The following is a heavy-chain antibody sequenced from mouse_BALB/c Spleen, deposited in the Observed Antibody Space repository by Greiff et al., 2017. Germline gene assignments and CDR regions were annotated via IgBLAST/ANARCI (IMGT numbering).Heavy chain of an antibody. D-gene: IGHD1-1*01. J-gene: IGHJ2*01. CDR1: GYSFTGYY. CDR2: INPYNGAT. Sequence: EVQLQQSGPELVKPGASVKISCKASGYSFTGYYMHWVKQSHVKSLEWIGRINPYNGATSYNQNFKDKASLTVDKSSSTAYMELHSLTSEDSAVYYCAREVSTVGGDWGQGTTLTVSS. V-gene: IGHV1-31*01. CDR3: AREVSTVGGD.